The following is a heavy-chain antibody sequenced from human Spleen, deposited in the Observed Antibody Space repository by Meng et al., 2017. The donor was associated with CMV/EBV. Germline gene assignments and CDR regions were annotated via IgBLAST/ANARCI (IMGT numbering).Heavy chain of an antibody. V-gene: IGHV1-2*02. J-gene: IGHJ2*01. CDR2: LNPNSGAT. Sequence: SGSTFTAYPVHWLRQAPGQGLEWMAWLNPNSGATRYAQKFQGRVTMTGDTSLSTAYMEMSSLRSDDTAIYYCARETDYGGLFWYFDLWGRGTLVTVSS. CDR3: ARETDYGGLFWYFDL. CDR1: GSTFTAYP. D-gene: IGHD4-23*01.